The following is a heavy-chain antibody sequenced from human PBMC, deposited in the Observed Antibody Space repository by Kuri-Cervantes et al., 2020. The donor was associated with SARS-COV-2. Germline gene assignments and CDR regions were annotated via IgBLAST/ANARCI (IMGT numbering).Heavy chain of an antibody. D-gene: IGHD3-10*01. J-gene: IGHJ6*02. Sequence: SVKVSCKASGGTFSSYAISWVRQAPGQGLEWMGRIIPILGIANYAQKFQGRVTITADKSTSTAYMELSSLRSEDTAVYYCARSTNYGSGSYYMSYGMDVWGQGTTVTVSS. V-gene: IGHV1-69*04. CDR2: IIPILGIA. CDR3: ARSTNYGSGSYYMSYGMDV. CDR1: GGTFSSYA.